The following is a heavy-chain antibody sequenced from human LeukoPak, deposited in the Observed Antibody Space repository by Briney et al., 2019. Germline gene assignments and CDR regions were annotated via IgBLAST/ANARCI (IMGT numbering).Heavy chain of an antibody. D-gene: IGHD3-16*01. CDR2: MNPKSGNT. J-gene: IGHJ6*03. CDR1: GYTFTSYD. Sequence: ASVKVSCKASGYTFTSYDINWVRHATGQGLEWMGWMNPKSGNTGYAQKFQGRVTVTRNTSISTAYMELSSLRSEDPAVYYCARGARYPLGPRGTDYYYYYYMDVWGKGTTVTVSS. CDR3: ARGARYPLGPRGTDYYYYYYMDV. V-gene: IGHV1-8*01.